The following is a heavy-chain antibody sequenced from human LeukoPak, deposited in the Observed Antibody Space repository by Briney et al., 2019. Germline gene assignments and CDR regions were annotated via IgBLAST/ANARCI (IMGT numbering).Heavy chain of an antibody. D-gene: IGHD2-2*01. CDR2: IYYSGST. Sequence: SETLSLTCTVSGGSISSDYWSWVRQPPGKGVEWVGYIYYSGSTNYNPSLKSRVTISVDTSKNQFSLKLSSVTAADTAVYYCARGNGWVCSSTSCYNWFDPWGQGTLVTVSS. CDR1: GGSISSDY. J-gene: IGHJ5*02. CDR3: ARGNGWVCSSTSCYNWFDP. V-gene: IGHV4-59*01.